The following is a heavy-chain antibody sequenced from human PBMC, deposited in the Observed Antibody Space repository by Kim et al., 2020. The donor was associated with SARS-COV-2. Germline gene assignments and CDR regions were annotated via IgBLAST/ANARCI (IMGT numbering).Heavy chain of an antibody. J-gene: IGHJ1*01. CDR3: VRWLEGRGSIFQY. D-gene: IGHD5-12*01. V-gene: IGHV3-21*06. Sequence: GGSLRLSCAASGFTFNDYAMTWVRQAPGKGLEWVSSITGGSDNIFYADSVKGRFTISRDNAKNSLSLELNSLGAEDTAVYYCVRWLEGRGSIFQYWGQGTLVTVSS. CDR1: GFTFNDYA. CDR2: ITGGSDNI.